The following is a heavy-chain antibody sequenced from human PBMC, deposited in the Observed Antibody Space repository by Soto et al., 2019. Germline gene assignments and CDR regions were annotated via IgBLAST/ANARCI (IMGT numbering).Heavy chain of an antibody. CDR3: ARGKGNPPCFDS. J-gene: IGHJ4*02. CDR2: INAYNGNT. CDR1: GYIFTSFG. V-gene: IGHV1-18*01. Sequence: ASVKVSCKTSGYIFTSFGISWVRQAPGQGLEWMGWINAYNGNTNYAQNFQGRVTLTTDTSTTTAYMELRSLRSDDTALYYCARGKGNPPCFDSWGQGTLVTVSS.